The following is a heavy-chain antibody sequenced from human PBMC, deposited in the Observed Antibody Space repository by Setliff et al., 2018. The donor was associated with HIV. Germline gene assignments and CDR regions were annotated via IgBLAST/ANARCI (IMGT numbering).Heavy chain of an antibody. Sequence: SETLSLTCSVSGGSISSGSYYWTWIRQPAGKGPEWIGHIYTNGYTNYNPTLKSRVTISVDTSKNQFSLRLTSVTAADTAVYYCARAPPGIQNDAFDVWGQGTMVTVSS. CDR3: ARAPPGIQNDAFDV. J-gene: IGHJ3*01. CDR2: IYTNGYT. V-gene: IGHV4-61*09. CDR1: GGSISSGSYY.